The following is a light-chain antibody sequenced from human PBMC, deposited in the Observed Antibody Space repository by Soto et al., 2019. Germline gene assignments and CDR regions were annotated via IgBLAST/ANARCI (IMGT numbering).Light chain of an antibody. CDR1: QSISNW. CDR2: KAS. J-gene: IGKJ1*01. CDR3: QQSYSSPPT. Sequence: DIQMTQSPSTLSASVGDRVTITCRASQSISNWLAWYQQKPGKAPELLIYKASRLQSGVPSRFSGSGSGTEFTLTIASLQPDDSATYYCQQSYSSPPTFGQGTKVEIK. V-gene: IGKV1-5*03.